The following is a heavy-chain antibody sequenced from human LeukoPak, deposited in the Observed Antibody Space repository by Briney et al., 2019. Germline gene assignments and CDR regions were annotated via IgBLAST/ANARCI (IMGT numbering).Heavy chain of an antibody. V-gene: IGHV3-7*01. CDR3: ARDLVTPGGADAFDI. Sequence: GGSLRLSCAASRFTFSSYWMSWVRQAPGKGLEWVANIKQDGSEKYYVDSVKGRFTISRDNAKNSLYLQMNSLRAEDTAVHYCARDLVTPGGADAFDIWGQGTMVTVSS. CDR1: RFTFSSYW. D-gene: IGHD4-11*01. CDR2: IKQDGSEK. J-gene: IGHJ3*02.